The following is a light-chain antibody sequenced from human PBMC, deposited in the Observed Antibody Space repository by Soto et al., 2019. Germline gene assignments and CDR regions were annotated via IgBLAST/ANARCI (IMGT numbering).Light chain of an antibody. CDR3: HQYYSTPWT. CDR2: WAT. J-gene: IGKJ1*01. CDR1: QSVLYRSNNNNY. V-gene: IGKV4-1*01. Sequence: DIVMTQSPDSLAVSLGERATLNCKSSQSVLYRSNNNNYLAWYQQKPGQPPKLLIYWATTRESGVPDRFSGSGSGTDFTLTITSLQAEDVAVYFCHQYYSTPWTFGQGTKVEIE.